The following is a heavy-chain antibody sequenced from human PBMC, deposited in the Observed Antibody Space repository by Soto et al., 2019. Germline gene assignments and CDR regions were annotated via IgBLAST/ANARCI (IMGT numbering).Heavy chain of an antibody. J-gene: IGHJ6*02. D-gene: IGHD2-2*02. CDR3: ARHPGIVLVPAAIMHYGMYV. Sequence: GESLKISCKGSGYSFTSYWISWVRQMPGKGLEWMGRIDPSDSYTNYSPSFQGHVTISADKSISTAYLQWSSLKASDTAMYYCARHPGIVLVPAAIMHYGMYVWGQGTTVTVSS. V-gene: IGHV5-10-1*01. CDR1: GYSFTSYW. CDR2: IDPSDSYT.